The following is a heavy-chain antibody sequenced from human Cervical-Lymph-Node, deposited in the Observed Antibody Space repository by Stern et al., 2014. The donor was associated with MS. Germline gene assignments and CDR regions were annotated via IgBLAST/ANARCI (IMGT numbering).Heavy chain of an antibody. D-gene: IGHD2-21*01. V-gene: IGHV3-11*01. J-gene: IGHJ4*02. CDR1: GFTFSDSY. CDR2: ISSSGGSI. CDR3: AREVRHQYTD. Sequence: QVQLVESGGGLVKPGGSLRLSCAASGFTFSDSYMSWIRQAPGKGLEWISCISSSGGSIYYADSVKGRFTSSRDNVENSLYLQMNSLRADDTAVYFCAREVRHQYTDWGQGTLVTVSS.